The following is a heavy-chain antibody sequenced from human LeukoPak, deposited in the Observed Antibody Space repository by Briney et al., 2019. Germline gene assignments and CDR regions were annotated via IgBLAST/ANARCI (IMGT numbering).Heavy chain of an antibody. V-gene: IGHV3-20*04. D-gene: IGHD6-19*01. J-gene: IGHJ4*02. CDR2: INWNGGST. CDR1: GFTFDDYG. CDR3: ARDRIAVAGTYFDY. Sequence: GGSLRLSCAASGFTFDDYGVSWVRQAPGRGLEWVSGINWNGGSTTYADSVKGRFTISRDNAKNSLYLQMNNLRAEDTALYYCARDRIAVAGTYFDYWGQGTLVTVSS.